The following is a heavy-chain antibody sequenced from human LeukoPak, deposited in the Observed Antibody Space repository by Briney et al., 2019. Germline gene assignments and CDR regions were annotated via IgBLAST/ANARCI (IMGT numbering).Heavy chain of an antibody. D-gene: IGHD3-22*01. V-gene: IGHV4-59*01. CDR1: GGSISSYY. Sequence: SETLSLTCTVSGGSISSYYWSWIRQPPGKGLKWIGYIYYSRSTNYNPSLKSRVTISVDTSKNQFSLKLSSVTAADTAVYYCARFPFYYDDSSGYYPSPHALDIWGQGTMVTVSS. J-gene: IGHJ3*02. CDR3: ARFPFYYDDSSGYYPSPHALDI. CDR2: IYYSRST.